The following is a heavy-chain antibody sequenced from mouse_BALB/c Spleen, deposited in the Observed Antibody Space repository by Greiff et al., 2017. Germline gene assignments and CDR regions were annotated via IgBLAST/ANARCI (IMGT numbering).Heavy chain of an antibody. CDR1: GFTFSSYA. CDR3: ARAGYLLRYFDV. Sequence: DVMLVESGGGLVKPGGSLKLSCAASGFTFSSYAMSWVRQTPEKRLEWVASISSGGSTYYPDSVKGRFTISRDNARNILYLQMSSLRSEDTAMYYCARAGYLLRYFDVWGAGTTVTVSS. CDR2: ISSGGST. J-gene: IGHJ1*01. V-gene: IGHV5-6-5*01. D-gene: IGHD1-1*01.